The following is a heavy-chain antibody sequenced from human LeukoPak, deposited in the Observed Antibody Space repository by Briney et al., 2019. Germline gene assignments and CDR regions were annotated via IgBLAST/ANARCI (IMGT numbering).Heavy chain of an antibody. J-gene: IGHJ4*02. CDR3: ARGRRESRGLHVDS. Sequence: PLETLSLTCAVSGGSFSGYYWTWVRQPPGKGLEWIGEINHIRIIKYHPSLKSRVTISVDTSTNQFSLRLSSLTAADTAVYYCARGRRESRGLHVDSWGQGTLVTHSS. CDR2: INHIRII. CDR1: GGSFSGYY. D-gene: IGHD3-10*01. V-gene: IGHV4-34*01.